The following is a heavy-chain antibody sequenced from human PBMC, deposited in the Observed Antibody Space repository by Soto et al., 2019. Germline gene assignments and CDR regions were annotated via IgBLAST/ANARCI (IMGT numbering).Heavy chain of an antibody. Sequence: ASVKVSCKASGYTFTSYGISWVRQAPGQGLEWMGWISAYNGNTNYAQKLQGRVTMTTDTSTSTAYTELRSLRSDDTAVYYCARDSTDIVVVPAAMVPGHDAFDIWGQGTMVTVSS. D-gene: IGHD2-2*01. CDR2: ISAYNGNT. V-gene: IGHV1-18*01. J-gene: IGHJ3*02. CDR1: GYTFTSYG. CDR3: ARDSTDIVVVPAAMVPGHDAFDI.